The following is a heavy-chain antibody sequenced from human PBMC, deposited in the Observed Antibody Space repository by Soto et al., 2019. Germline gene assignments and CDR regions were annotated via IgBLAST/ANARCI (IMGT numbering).Heavy chain of an antibody. Sequence: EVQLLEAGGGLVQPGGSLRLSCAASGFTFSSYAMSWVRQAPGKGLEWVSAISGSGGSTYYADSVKGRFTISRDNSKNTLYLQMNSLRAEDTAVYYCAKDIGGDDYYGSGRFWGQGTLVTVSS. CDR1: GFTFSSYA. D-gene: IGHD3-10*01. J-gene: IGHJ4*02. CDR3: AKDIGGDDYYGSGRF. V-gene: IGHV3-23*01. CDR2: ISGSGGST.